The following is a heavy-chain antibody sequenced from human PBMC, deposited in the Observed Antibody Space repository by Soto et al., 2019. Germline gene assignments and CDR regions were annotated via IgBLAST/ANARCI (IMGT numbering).Heavy chain of an antibody. CDR1: GGTFSNSA. CDR3: ARDKDRLQLGGNYYYILDV. Sequence: QVQLEQSGAEVKKPGSSVKVSCKTSGGTFSNSAISWVRQAPGQGLEWMGGIMPIFRTPDYAQKFQDRVTINADDYTSTVYTELRGLRSDDTAVYYCARDKDRLQLGGNYYYILDVWGQGTTVTVSS. D-gene: IGHD1-1*01. J-gene: IGHJ6*02. V-gene: IGHV1-69*12. CDR2: IMPIFRTP.